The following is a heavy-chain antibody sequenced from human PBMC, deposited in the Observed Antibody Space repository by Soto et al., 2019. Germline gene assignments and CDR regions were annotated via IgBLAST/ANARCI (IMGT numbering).Heavy chain of an antibody. Sequence: QPGGSLRLSCAASGFTFSSYWMSWVRQAPGKGLEWVANIKQDGSEKYYVDSVKGRFTISRDNAKNSLYLQMNSLRAEDTAVYYCARGGYSSSWTRQTDNWFDPWGQGTLVTVSS. D-gene: IGHD6-13*01. CDR3: ARGGYSSSWTRQTDNWFDP. CDR2: IKQDGSEK. V-gene: IGHV3-7*03. J-gene: IGHJ5*02. CDR1: GFTFSSYW.